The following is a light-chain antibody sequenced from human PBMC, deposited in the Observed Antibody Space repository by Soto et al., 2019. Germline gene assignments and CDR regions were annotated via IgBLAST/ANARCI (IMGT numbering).Light chain of an antibody. J-gene: IGLJ2*01. V-gene: IGLV2-11*01. CDR2: DVN. CDR3: CSYAGSYIEV. CDR1: SSDVGGYNY. Sequence: QSALTQPRSVSGSPGQSVTISCTGTSSDVGGYNYVSWYQQHPGKAPKLMIYDVNKRPSGVPDRFSGSKSGNTASLTISGLQAEDEAEYYCCSYAGSYIEVFGGGTKVTVL.